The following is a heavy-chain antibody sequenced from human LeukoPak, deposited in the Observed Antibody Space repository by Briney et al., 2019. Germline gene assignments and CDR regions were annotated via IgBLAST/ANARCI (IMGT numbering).Heavy chain of an antibody. D-gene: IGHD6-13*01. CDR1: GFTFSDYT. CDR2: IGSSGAYI. CDR3: AKVAAADPFLDY. V-gene: IGHV3-21*06. Sequence: GGSLRLSCAASGFTFSDYTMNWVRQAPGKGLEWVSSIGSSGAYIYYADSVKGRFTISRDNAKNSLYLQMNSLRAEDTAVYYCAKVAAADPFLDYWGQGTLVTVSS. J-gene: IGHJ4*02.